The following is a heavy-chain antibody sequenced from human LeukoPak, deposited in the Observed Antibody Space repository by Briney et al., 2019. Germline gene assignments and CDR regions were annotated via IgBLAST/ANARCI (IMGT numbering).Heavy chain of an antibody. J-gene: IGHJ2*01. Sequence: SETLSLTCTVFGGSISGYYWSWLRQSPEKGLEWIGYIYHSGFTHYNPSLRRRVTISVDLSRNQFSLKLTSATAADTAIYYCARDQRCSRFDGGCDQWFFDLWGRGTLVTVSS. V-gene: IGHV4-59*01. CDR3: ARDQRCSRFDGGCDQWFFDL. CDR2: IYHSGFT. CDR1: GGSISGYY. D-gene: IGHD3-10*02.